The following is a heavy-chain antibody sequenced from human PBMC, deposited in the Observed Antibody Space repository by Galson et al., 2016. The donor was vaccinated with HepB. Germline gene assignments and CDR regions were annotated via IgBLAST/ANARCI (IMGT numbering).Heavy chain of an antibody. Sequence: SLRLSCAASGFTFSNYWMHWVRQAPGKGLVWVSRITSDGSSTTYAESVKGRFTISRDNAKNTLYLQMNSLRAEDTAVYYCARDRGSSTPFDPWGQGTLVTGSP. D-gene: IGHD2-2*01. CDR3: ARDRGSSTPFDP. CDR2: ITSDGSST. J-gene: IGHJ5*02. V-gene: IGHV3-74*01. CDR1: GFTFSNYW.